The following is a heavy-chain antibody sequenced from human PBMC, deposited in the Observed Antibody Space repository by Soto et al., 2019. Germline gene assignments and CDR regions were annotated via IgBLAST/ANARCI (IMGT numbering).Heavy chain of an antibody. CDR2: SNHSGST. Sequence: QVQLQQWGAGLLKPSETLSLTCAVSGGSFSGYYWSWIRQPPGKGLEWIGESNHSGSTNYNPSLKSRATITVDTSKNQFSLKLSSVTAADTAVYYCASGLNIVGATNFDYWGQGTLVTVSS. D-gene: IGHD1-26*01. V-gene: IGHV4-34*01. CDR1: GGSFSGYY. J-gene: IGHJ4*02. CDR3: ASGLNIVGATNFDY.